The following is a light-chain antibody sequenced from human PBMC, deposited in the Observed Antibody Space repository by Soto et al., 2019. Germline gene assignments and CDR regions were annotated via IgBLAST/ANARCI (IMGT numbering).Light chain of an antibody. V-gene: IGLV2-14*01. J-gene: IGLJ1*01. CDR2: QVS. CDR1: SRDVGGYYY. CDR3: SSYTSSNTFYV. Sequence: QSVLTHPASVSGSPGQSITISCTGTSRDVGGYYYVSWYQHHPGKAPKLMIYQVSNRPSGVSNRFSGSKSGNTASLTISGLQAEDEADYYCSSYTSSNTFYVFGTGTKVTVL.